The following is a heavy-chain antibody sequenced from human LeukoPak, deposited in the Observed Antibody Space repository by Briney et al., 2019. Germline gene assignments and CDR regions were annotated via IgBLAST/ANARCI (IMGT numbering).Heavy chain of an antibody. D-gene: IGHD1-26*01. CDR3: ARAGMWELPYFGY. CDR1: GFTFSTYA. V-gene: IGHV3-30-3*01. J-gene: IGHJ4*02. Sequence: GGSLRLSCAASGFTFSTYAMHWVRQAPGKGLEWVAVISYDGSNKYYADSVKGRFTTSRDNSKNTLYLQMNSLRAEDTAVYYCARAGMWELPYFGYWGQGTLVTVSS. CDR2: ISYDGSNK.